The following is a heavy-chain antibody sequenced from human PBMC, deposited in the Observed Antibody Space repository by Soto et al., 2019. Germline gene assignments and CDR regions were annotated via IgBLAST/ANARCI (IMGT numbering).Heavy chain of an antibody. CDR1: GFSLSNARLG. CDR2: VFSNDEK. D-gene: IGHD6-13*01. CDR3: ARIQSSSWYVLDY. J-gene: IGHJ4*02. V-gene: IGHV2-26*01. Sequence: QVTLKESGPVLLKPTETLTLTCTVSGFSLSNARLGVSWIRQPPGKALEWLAHVFSNDEKSYSTSLKSRLTISRDTSKSQVVLTVTNLDPVDTATYYCARIQSSSWYVLDYWGQGTLVTVSS.